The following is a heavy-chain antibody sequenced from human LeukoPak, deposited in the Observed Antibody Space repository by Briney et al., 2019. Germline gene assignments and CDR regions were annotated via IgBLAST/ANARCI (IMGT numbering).Heavy chain of an antibody. V-gene: IGHV3-7*03. CDR1: GFTFSNFW. CDR3: ANEIRPNDY. Sequence: GGSLRLSCTASGFTFSNFWMGWVRQAPGKGLEWVANIKQDETEKFYLGSVKGRFTISRENSKSTLYLQMNNLRADDTAVYYCANEIRPNDYWGQGTLVTVSS. CDR2: IKQDETEK. D-gene: IGHD4-17*01. J-gene: IGHJ4*02.